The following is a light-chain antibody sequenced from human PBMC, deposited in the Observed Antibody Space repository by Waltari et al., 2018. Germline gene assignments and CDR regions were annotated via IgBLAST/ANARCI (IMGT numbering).Light chain of an antibody. CDR2: GAS. Sequence: EIVLTQSPGTLSLSPGERATLSCRASQSVSRTLAWYQQKPGQAPRLLIYGASTRVTGSPERFSGGGSGTDFSLTISRLEPEDYAVYYCQHYVSLPATFGQGTKVEIK. V-gene: IGKV3-20*01. CDR1: QSVSRT. CDR3: QHYVSLPAT. J-gene: IGKJ1*01.